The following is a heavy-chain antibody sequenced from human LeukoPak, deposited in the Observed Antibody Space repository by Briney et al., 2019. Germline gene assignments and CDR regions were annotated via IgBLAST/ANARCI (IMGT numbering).Heavy chain of an antibody. CDR3: ARKRRDGDLDN. J-gene: IGHJ4*02. V-gene: IGHV4-59*01. CDR1: GGSISSYY. Sequence: SETLSLTCTVSGGSISSYYWSWIRQPPGKGLEWIGYIYYSGSTNYNPSLKSRVTISVDTSKNQFSLKLSSVTAADTAVYYCARKRRDGDLDNWGQGTLVTVSS. CDR2: IYYSGST. D-gene: IGHD5-24*01.